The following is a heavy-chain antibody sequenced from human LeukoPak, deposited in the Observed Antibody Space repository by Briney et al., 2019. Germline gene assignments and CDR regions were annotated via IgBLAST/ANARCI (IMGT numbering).Heavy chain of an antibody. CDR1: GFTFSSYA. Sequence: GGSLRLSCAASGFTFSSYAMSWVRQAPGKGLEWVSVISGSGGSTYYADSVKGRFTISRDNSKNTLYLQMNSLRAEDTAVYYCANPPLDCSSTSCPSGYWGQGTLVTVSS. CDR2: ISGSGGST. V-gene: IGHV3-23*01. J-gene: IGHJ4*02. CDR3: ANPPLDCSSTSCPSGY. D-gene: IGHD2-2*01.